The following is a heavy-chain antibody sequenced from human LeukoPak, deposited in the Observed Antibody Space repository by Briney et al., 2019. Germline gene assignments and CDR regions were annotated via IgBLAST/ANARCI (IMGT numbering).Heavy chain of an antibody. Sequence: GGSLKISCKGSGYSFTSYWIGWVRQMPGKGLEWMGIIYPGDSDTRYSPSFQGQVTISADKSISTAYLQWSSLKASDTAMYYCARPYCGGDCYLQGSDAFDIWGQGTMVTVSS. CDR2: IYPGDSDT. CDR3: ARPYCGGDCYLQGSDAFDI. V-gene: IGHV5-51*01. CDR1: GYSFTSYW. J-gene: IGHJ3*02. D-gene: IGHD2-21*02.